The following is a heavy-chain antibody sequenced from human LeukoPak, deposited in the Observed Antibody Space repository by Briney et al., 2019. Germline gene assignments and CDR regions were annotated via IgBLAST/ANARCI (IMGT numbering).Heavy chain of an antibody. Sequence: GGSLRLSCAASGFTFSSYAMTWVRQAPGKGLERVANIKEDGSEKYYVDSVKGRFTISRDNAKNSLYLQMNSLRAEDTAVYYCARLWGSGIRSLDHWGQGTLVTVSS. CDR1: GFTFSSYA. V-gene: IGHV3-7*05. CDR3: ARLWGSGIRSLDH. CDR2: IKEDGSEK. D-gene: IGHD1-1*01. J-gene: IGHJ4*02.